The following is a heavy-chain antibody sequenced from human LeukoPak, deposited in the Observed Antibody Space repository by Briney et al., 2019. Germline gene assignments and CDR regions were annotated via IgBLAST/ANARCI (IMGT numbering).Heavy chain of an antibody. CDR2: INPSGGST. J-gene: IGHJ6*03. V-gene: IGHV1-46*01. Sequence: ASVKVSCKASGYTFTSYYMHWVRQAPGQGLEWMGIINPSGGSTSYAQKFQGRVTMTRDMSTSTVYMELSSLRSEDTAVYYCARDLKDSGGLSYYYMDVWGKGTTVTVSS. CDR3: ARDLKDSGGLSYYYMDV. CDR1: GYTFTSYY. D-gene: IGHD4/OR15-4a*01.